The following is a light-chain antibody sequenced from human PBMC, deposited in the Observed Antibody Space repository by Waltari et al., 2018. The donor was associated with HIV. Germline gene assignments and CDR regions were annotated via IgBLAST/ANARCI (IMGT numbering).Light chain of an antibody. CDR2: GAS. CDR3: QQYNHFPHT. J-gene: IGKJ4*01. Sequence: DIQMTQSPTSLSASIGDRVTITCRASEGVSIYVAWFQQKPGEAPRSLIYGASSLQSGVPPKFSGSGSGTYFTLTINSLQSEDSATYFCQQYNHFPHTFGGGTKVEI. CDR1: EGVSIY. V-gene: IGKV1-16*02.